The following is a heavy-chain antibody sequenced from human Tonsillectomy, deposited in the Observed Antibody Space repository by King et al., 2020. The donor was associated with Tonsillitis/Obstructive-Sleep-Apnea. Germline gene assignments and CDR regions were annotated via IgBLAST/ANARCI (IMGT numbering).Heavy chain of an antibody. CDR1: GYTFTAYY. J-gene: IGHJ4*02. D-gene: IGHD6-19*01. Sequence: QLVQSGAEVKKPGASVKVSCKTSGYTFTAYYIHWVRXXPGQGXXXMXXXXXXXGXXXXAKXFKXXVTMTADTSPNIAYLELRXXGSDDTAVYYCARDPPIAVPTTGDYWGQGTLVTVSS. CDR3: ARDPPIAVPTTGDY. V-gene: IGHV1-2*02. CDR2: XXXXXGXX.